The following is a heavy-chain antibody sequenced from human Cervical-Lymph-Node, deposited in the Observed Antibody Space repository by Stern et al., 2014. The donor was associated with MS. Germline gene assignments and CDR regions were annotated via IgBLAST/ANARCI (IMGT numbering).Heavy chain of an antibody. CDR1: GGTFSSYA. CDR3: ARGYYDSSGWYYYYYGMDV. V-gene: IGHV1-69*06. Sequence: QVQLGQSGAEVKKPGSSVKVSCKASGGTFSSYAISWVRQAPGQGLEWMGGIIPIFGTANYAQKFQGRVTITADKSTSTAYMELSSLRSEDTAVYYCARGYYDSSGWYYYYYGMDVWGQGTTVTVSS. D-gene: IGHD3-22*01. J-gene: IGHJ6*02. CDR2: IIPIFGTA.